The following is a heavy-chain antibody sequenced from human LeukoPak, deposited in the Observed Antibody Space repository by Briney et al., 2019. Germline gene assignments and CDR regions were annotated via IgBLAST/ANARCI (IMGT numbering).Heavy chain of an antibody. V-gene: IGHV4-34*01. J-gene: IGHJ5*02. Sequence: PSETLSLTWAVDGGAFSGYYWSWIRQPPGKGLEWIGEINHSGSTNYNPSLKSRVTISVDTSKNQFSLKLSSVTAADTAVYYCARDYDVLIAYPPTQLFDPWGQGTLVTVSS. CDR2: INHSGST. CDR1: GGAFSGYY. D-gene: IGHD3-9*01. CDR3: ARDYDVLIAYPPTQLFDP.